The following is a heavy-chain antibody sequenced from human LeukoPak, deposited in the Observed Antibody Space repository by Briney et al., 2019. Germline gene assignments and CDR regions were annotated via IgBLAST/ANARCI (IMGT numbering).Heavy chain of an antibody. CDR3: AREVLNIVVVPAAIDY. CDR1: GFTFSDYY. CDR2: ISSSGSTI. Sequence: GGSLRLSCAASGFTFSDYYMSWIRQAPGKGLEWVSYISSSGSTIYYADSVKGRFTISRDNAKNSLHLQMNSLRAEDTAVYYCAREVLNIVVVPAAIDYWGQGTLVTVSS. V-gene: IGHV3-11*01. J-gene: IGHJ4*02. D-gene: IGHD2-2*02.